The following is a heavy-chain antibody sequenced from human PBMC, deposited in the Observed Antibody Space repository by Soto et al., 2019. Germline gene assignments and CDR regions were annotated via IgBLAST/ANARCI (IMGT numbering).Heavy chain of an antibody. V-gene: IGHV1-46*01. CDR2: INPSGGST. CDR1: GYTFTCYY. D-gene: IGHD6-19*01. J-gene: IGHJ6*02. CDR3: ASLWGVAGTPLPYYYYGSMDV. Sequence: GYAVKVSGKASGYTFTCYYMHLVRLAPGQGLESTGMINPSGGSTSYAQKFQGRVTMTRDTSTSTVYMELSSLRSEDTAVYYCASLWGVAGTPLPYYYYGSMDVWGQGTTVPVSS.